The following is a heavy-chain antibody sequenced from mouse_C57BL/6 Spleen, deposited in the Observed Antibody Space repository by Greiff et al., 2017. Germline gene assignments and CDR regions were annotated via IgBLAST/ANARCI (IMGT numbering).Heavy chain of an antibody. CDR2: INPNNGGT. D-gene: IGHD1-1*01. V-gene: IGHV1-18*01. CDR3: ARTYDGSNSAWLAY. J-gene: IGHJ3*01. CDR1: GYTFTDYN. Sequence: EVQLQQSGPELVKPGASVKIPCKASGYTFTDYNMDWVKQSHGKSLEWIGDINPNNGGTIYNQKFKGKATLTVDRSSSTAYMELRSLTSEDTAVYDCARTYDGSNSAWLAYWGQGTLVTVSA.